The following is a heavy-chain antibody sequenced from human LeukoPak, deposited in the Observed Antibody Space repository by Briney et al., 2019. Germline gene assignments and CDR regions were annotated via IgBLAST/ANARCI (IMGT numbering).Heavy chain of an antibody. CDR2: IIGGAGST. CDR3: AHGSMYQLDY. D-gene: IGHD2-2*01. V-gene: IGHV3-23*01. Sequence: GGSLRLSCAASGFSFSSHGMSWVRQAPGKGLEWVSGIIGGAGSTYYADSVKGRFTISRDNSKNTLYLQMNSLRAEDTAVYYCAHGSMYQLDYWGQGTLVTVSS. J-gene: IGHJ4*02. CDR1: GFSFSSHG.